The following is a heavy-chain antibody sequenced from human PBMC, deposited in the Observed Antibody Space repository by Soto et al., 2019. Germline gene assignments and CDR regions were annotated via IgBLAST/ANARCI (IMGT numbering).Heavy chain of an antibody. D-gene: IGHD6-25*01. CDR3: ARGGGNDPFDS. Sequence: QLRLQESGSRVVRTSETLSLTCTVSGGSITYGGFSWSWMRQSPGKGLEWIGYISHLENAYFHPTIKSRLTMSIDRSKNQFAMNLSSVNAAVRAGYFCARGGGNDPFDSWGKGVLVSVSS. J-gene: IGHJ4*02. CDR2: ISHLENA. CDR1: GGSITYGGFS. V-gene: IGHV4-30-2*06.